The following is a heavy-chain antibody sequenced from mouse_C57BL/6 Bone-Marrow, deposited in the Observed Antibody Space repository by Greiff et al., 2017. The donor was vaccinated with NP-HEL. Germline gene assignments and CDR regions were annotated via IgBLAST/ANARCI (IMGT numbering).Heavy chain of an antibody. J-gene: IGHJ1*03. CDR1: GYTFTDYN. CDR2: INPNNGGT. D-gene: IGHD2-5*01. Sequence: EVQLQQSGPELVKPGASVKMSCKASGYTFTDYNMHWVKQSHGKGLEWIGYINPNNGGTSYNQKFKGKATLTVNKSSSTAYMELRSLTSEDSAVYYCARGVYSNSWYFDVWGTGTTVTVSS. V-gene: IGHV1-22*01. CDR3: ARGVYSNSWYFDV.